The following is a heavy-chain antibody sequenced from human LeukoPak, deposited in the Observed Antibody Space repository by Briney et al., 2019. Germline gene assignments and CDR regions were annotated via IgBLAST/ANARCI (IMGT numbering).Heavy chain of an antibody. D-gene: IGHD6-13*01. J-gene: IGHJ4*02. CDR2: ISGSGGST. V-gene: IGHV3-23*01. CDR3: AKSSSSWSVPFDY. CDR1: GFTFSSYA. Sequence: GGSLRLSCAASGFTFSSYAMSWVRQAPGKGLEWVSAISGSGGSTYYADSVKGRFTTSRDNSKNTLYLQMNSLRAEDTAVYYCAKSSSSWSVPFDYWGQGTLVTVSS.